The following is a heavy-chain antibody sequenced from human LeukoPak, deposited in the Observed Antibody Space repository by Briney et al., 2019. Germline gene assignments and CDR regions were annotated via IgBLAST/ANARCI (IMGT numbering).Heavy chain of an antibody. CDR3: AREHVAGFDY. Sequence: PSETLSLTCTVSGGSISNYYWTWIRQPPGKGLEWIGYIYYSGSTNYNPSLKSRVTISLDTSKNQFLRKLSSVTAADTAVYYCAREHVAGFDYWGQGTLVTVSS. V-gene: IGHV4-59*01. CDR2: IYYSGST. J-gene: IGHJ4*02. CDR1: GGSISNYY. D-gene: IGHD2-21*01.